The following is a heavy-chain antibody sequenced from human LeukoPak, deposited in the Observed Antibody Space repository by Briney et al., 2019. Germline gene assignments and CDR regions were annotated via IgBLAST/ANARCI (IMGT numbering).Heavy chain of an antibody. D-gene: IGHD4-17*01. CDR1: GYTFTSYG. CDR2: ISAYNGNT. V-gene: IGHV1-18*01. CDR3: ARRSQGRTTVTTYYYFDY. J-gene: IGHJ4*02. Sequence: ASVKVSCKASGYTFTSYGISWVRQAPGQGLEWMGWISAYNGNTNYAQKLQGRVTMTTDTSTSTAYMELRSLRSDDTAVYYCARRSQGRTTVTTYYYFDYWGQGTLVTVSS.